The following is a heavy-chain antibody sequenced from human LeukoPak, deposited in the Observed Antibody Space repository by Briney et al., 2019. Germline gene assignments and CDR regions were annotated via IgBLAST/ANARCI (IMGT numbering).Heavy chain of an antibody. CDR2: TSYDGSHK. Sequence: GGSLRLSCAASGFPISSYGMHWVRQAPGKGLEWVAVTSYDGSHKNYAASVKGRFTISRDNSKNTLELQMSSLRAVDTAVYYCAKDQDSYGLDFWGQGTLVTVSS. J-gene: IGHJ4*02. CDR3: AKDQDSYGLDF. D-gene: IGHD5-18*01. CDR1: GFPISSYG. V-gene: IGHV3-30*18.